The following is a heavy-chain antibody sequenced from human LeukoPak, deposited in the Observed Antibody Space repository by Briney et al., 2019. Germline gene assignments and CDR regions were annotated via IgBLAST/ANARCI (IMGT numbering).Heavy chain of an antibody. V-gene: IGHV3-30*04. J-gene: IGHJ4*02. CDR1: GFTFSSCA. Sequence: GGSLRLSCAASGFTFSSCAMHWVRQAPGKGLEWVAVISYDGSNKYYADSVKGRFTIPRDNSKNTLYLQMNSLRAEDTAVYYCARDRGAYLDYWGQGTLVTVSS. CDR2: ISYDGSNK. D-gene: IGHD3-10*01. CDR3: ARDRGAYLDY.